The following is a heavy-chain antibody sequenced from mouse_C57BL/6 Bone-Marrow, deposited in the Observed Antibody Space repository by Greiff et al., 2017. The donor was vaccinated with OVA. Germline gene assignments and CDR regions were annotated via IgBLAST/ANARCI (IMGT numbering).Heavy chain of an antibody. CDR1: GYTFTDYE. D-gene: IGHD2-5*01. Sequence: VKLMESGAELVRPGASVTLSCKASGYTFTDYEMHWVKQTPVHGLEWIGAIDPETGGTAYNQKFKGKAILTADKSSSTAYMELRSLTSEDSADYYCTRGYSNYYAMDYWGQGPSVTVSS. CDR2: IDPETGGT. V-gene: IGHV1-15*01. J-gene: IGHJ4*01. CDR3: TRGYSNYYAMDY.